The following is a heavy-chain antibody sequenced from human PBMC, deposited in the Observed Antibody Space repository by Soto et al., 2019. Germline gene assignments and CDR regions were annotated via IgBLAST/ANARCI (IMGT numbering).Heavy chain of an antibody. CDR1: GFTFSSYA. D-gene: IGHD1-20*01. V-gene: IGHV3-30-3*01. J-gene: IGHJ4*02. CDR3: AREGGLYNGNDVSRVFDY. Sequence: GGSLRLSCAAAGFTFSSYAMHWVRQAPGKGLEWVAVISYDGSNKYYADSVKGRFTISRDNSKNTLYLQMSSLRAEDTAVYYYAREGGLYNGNDVSRVFDYWGQGTLVTVSS. CDR2: ISYDGSNK.